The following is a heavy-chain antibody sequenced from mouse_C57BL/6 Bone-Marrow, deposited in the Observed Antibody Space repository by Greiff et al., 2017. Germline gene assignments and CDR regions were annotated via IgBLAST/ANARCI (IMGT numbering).Heavy chain of an antibody. V-gene: IGHV14-4*01. J-gene: IGHJ2*01. D-gene: IGHD1-1*01. CDR2: IDPENGDT. CDR3: ARGETVVDFDY. Sequence: EVQLQQSGAELVRPGASVKLSCTASGFNIKDDYMHWVKQRPEQGLEWIGWIDPENGDTEYASKFKGKATLTADKSSSTAYMQLSSLTSEDSAVYFCARGETVVDFDYWGQGTTLTVSS. CDR1: GFNIKDDY.